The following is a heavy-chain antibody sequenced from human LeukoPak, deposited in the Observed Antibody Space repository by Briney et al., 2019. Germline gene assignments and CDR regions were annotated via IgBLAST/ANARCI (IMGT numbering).Heavy chain of an antibody. Sequence: PSETLSLTCTVSGGSISSYYWSWIRQPAGKGLEWIGRIYTSGSTNYNPSLKSRVTMSVDTSKNQFSLKLSSVTAADTAVYYCARGEYCTNGVCSMYNWFDPWGQGTLATVSS. CDR2: IYTSGST. J-gene: IGHJ5*02. V-gene: IGHV4-4*07. CDR1: GGSISSYY. D-gene: IGHD2-8*01. CDR3: ARGEYCTNGVCSMYNWFDP.